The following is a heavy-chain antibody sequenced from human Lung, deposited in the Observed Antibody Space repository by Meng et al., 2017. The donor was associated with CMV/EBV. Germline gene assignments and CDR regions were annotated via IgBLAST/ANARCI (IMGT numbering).Heavy chain of an antibody. V-gene: IGHV4-34*01. CDR2: INHSGST. J-gene: IGHJ6*02. D-gene: IGHD2-2*01. CDR1: GGSFSGYF. CDR3: ARGTVTSRVIVPPFAIKIVYGMDV. Sequence: LXXAVYGGSFSGYFWSWIRQPPGKGLEWIGEINHSGSTNYNPSLKSRVTISVDTSKNQFFLKLSSVTAADTAVYYCARGTVTSRVIVPPFAIKIVYGMDVXGQGXTVTVSS.